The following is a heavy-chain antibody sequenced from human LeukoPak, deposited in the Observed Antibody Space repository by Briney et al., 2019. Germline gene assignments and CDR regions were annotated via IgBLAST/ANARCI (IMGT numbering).Heavy chain of an antibody. Sequence: GGSLRLSCAASGFTFTSYWMHWVRHPPGKGLVWVSHVEHDGSRTAYADSVTGRFTISRDNARNMVYLQMNSLRAEDTAVYYCATDLGWGQGTLVTVSS. D-gene: IGHD4-17*01. V-gene: IGHV3-74*01. J-gene: IGHJ4*02. CDR3: ATDLG. CDR1: GFTFTSYW. CDR2: VEHDGSRT.